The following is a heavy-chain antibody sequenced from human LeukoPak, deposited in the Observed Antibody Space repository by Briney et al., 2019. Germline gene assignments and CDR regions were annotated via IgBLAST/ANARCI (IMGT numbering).Heavy chain of an antibody. CDR3: ARGNGGVEDY. J-gene: IGHJ4*02. D-gene: IGHD3-16*01. CDR2: INHSGST. V-gene: IGHV4-34*01. CDR1: GGSFSGYY. Sequence: SETLSLTCAVYGGSFSGYYWSWIRQPPGKGLEWIGEINHSGSTDYNPSLKSRVTISVVTSKNQFSLKLSSVTAADTAVYYCARGNGGVEDYWGQGTLVTVSS.